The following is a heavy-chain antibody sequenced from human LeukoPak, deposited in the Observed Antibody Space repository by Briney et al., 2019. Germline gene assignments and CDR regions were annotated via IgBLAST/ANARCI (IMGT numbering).Heavy chain of an antibody. J-gene: IGHJ4*02. CDR3: ARTTVAYGTAGTNFDY. CDR2: IYTSGST. D-gene: IGHD6-13*01. V-gene: IGHV4-61*02. Sequence: SQTLSLTCTVSGGSISSGSYYWSWIRQPAGKGLEWIGRIYTSGSTNYNPSLKSRVTISVDTSKNQFSLKLSSVTAADTAVYYCARTTVAYGTAGTNFDYWGQGTLVTVSS. CDR1: GGSISSGSYY.